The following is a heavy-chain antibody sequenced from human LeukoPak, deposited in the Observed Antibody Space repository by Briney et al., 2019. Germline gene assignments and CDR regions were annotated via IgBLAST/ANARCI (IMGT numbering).Heavy chain of an antibody. Sequence: SETLSLTCTVSGGSISSSSYYWGWIRQPPGKGLEWIGSIYYSGSTYYNPSLKSRVTISVDTSKNQFSLKLSSVTAADTAVYYCARVSAAMVPDYWGQGTLVTVSS. CDR2: IYYSGST. V-gene: IGHV4-39*07. J-gene: IGHJ4*02. D-gene: IGHD5-18*01. CDR3: ARVSAAMVPDY. CDR1: GGSISSSSYY.